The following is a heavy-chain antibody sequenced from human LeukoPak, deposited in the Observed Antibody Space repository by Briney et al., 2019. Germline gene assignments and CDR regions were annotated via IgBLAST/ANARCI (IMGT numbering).Heavy chain of an antibody. J-gene: IGHJ5*02. V-gene: IGHV1-24*01. D-gene: IGHD2-15*01. CDR3: ATPVYCSGGSCSSSTWFDP. CDR2: FDPEDGET. Sequence: ASVNVSCTVSGYTLTELSMHWVRQAPGKGLEWMGGFDPEDGETIYAQKFQGRVTMTEDTSTDTAYMELSSLRSEDTAVYYCATPVYCSGGSCSSSTWFDPWGQGTLVTVSS. CDR1: GYTLTELS.